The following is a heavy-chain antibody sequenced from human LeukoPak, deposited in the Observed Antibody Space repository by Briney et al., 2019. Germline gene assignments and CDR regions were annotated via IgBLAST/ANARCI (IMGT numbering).Heavy chain of an antibody. Sequence: SETLSLTCSVSGGSMRSYYWSWIRQPPGKGLEWIGYIYYSGSTKYNPSLESRVTISADTSKNQFSLNLRFVTSADTAIYYCARFAYDSGNLDFWGQGTLVTVSS. CDR2: IYYSGST. CDR1: GGSMRSYY. D-gene: IGHD3-10*01. V-gene: IGHV4-59*01. J-gene: IGHJ4*02. CDR3: ARFAYDSGNLDF.